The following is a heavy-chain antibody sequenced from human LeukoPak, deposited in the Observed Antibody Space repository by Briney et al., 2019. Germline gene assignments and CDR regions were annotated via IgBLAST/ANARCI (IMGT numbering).Heavy chain of an antibody. CDR1: GFTFSKYA. Sequence: PGGSLRLSCAASGFTFSKYAMHWVRQAPGKGLEYVSTISSNGGSTYYASSVKGRFTISRDNSQNRLYLQLGSLRAEDMAVYHCARDDRATGDSFMDVWGKGTTVTVSS. V-gene: IGHV3-64*01. CDR3: ARDDRATGDSFMDV. J-gene: IGHJ6*03. CDR2: ISSNGGST. D-gene: IGHD3-9*01.